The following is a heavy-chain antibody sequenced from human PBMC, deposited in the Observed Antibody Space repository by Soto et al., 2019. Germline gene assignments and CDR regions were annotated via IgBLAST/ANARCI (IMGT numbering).Heavy chain of an antibody. CDR1: GYTFTSYG. V-gene: IGHV1-18*01. D-gene: IGHD3-3*02. CDR2: ISAYNGNK. CDR3: ASDHFIAGRHHNCCYR. Sequence: ASVKVSCKASGYTFTSYGISWVRQAPGQGLEWMGWISAYNGNKNYAQKLQGRVTMTTDTSTSTAYMELRSLRSDDTAAYYCASDHFIAGRHHNCCYRWGQRSLVIVSS. J-gene: IGHJ5*02.